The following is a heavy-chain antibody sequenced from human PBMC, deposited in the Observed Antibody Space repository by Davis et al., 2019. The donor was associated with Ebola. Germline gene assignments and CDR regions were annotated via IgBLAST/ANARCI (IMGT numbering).Heavy chain of an antibody. Sequence: GGSLRLSCAASGFTFSDDAMHWVRQAPGKGLEWVAIITFDGSNKYDADSVKGRFTISRDNSKHTLYLQMNSLRAEDTAVYYCARDKEYCSGDSCYPDAFDIWGQGTRVTVSS. CDR1: GFTFSDDA. D-gene: IGHD2-15*01. CDR3: ARDKEYCSGDSCYPDAFDI. CDR2: ITFDGSNK. V-gene: IGHV3-30*04. J-gene: IGHJ3*02.